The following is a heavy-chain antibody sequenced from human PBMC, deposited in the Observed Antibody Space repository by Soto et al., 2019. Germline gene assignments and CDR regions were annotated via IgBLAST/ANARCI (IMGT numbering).Heavy chain of an antibody. V-gene: IGHV1-18*01. CDR1: GYTFFTYD. CDR3: ARHHGPTTSEDWFDP. J-gene: IGHJ5*02. Sequence: QVHLVQSGVEVKTPGASVKVSCQASGYTFFTYDISWVRQAPGQGLEWMGWISTYSGDTKYAQKVQGRVTMTPDTSPTTAYLELRSLRSDVTAVYYCARHHGPTTSEDWFDPWGQGNRVTVSS. D-gene: IGHD5-12*01. CDR2: ISTYSGDT.